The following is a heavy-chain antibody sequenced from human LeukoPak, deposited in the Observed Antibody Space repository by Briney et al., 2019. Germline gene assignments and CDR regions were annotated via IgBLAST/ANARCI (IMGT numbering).Heavy chain of an antibody. CDR2: IYSGGST. Sequence: GGSLRLSCAASGFTVSSNYMSWVRQAPGKGLEWVSVIYSGGSTYYADSVKGRFTISRDNSKNTLYLQMNSLRAEDTAVYYCVRLNPGTAAAGCWGQGTLVTVSS. D-gene: IGHD6-13*01. J-gene: IGHJ4*02. CDR1: GFTVSSNY. CDR3: VRLNPGTAAAGC. V-gene: IGHV3-53*01.